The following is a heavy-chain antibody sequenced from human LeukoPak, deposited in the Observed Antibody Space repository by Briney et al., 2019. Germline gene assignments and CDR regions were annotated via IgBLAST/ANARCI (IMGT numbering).Heavy chain of an antibody. V-gene: IGHV3-23*01. CDR2: IIGIGGST. CDR1: GFTFTSYA. J-gene: IGHJ6*02. Sequence: GGSLRLSCVASGFTFTSYAMSWVRHAPGKGLEWVSTIIGIGGSTYYADSVKGRFTISRDNSKNTLYLQMNSLRADDTAVYYCAKALSLRVYAISAGLPPGMDVWGQGTTVTVSS. D-gene: IGHD2-8*01. CDR3: AKALSLRVYAISAGLPPGMDV.